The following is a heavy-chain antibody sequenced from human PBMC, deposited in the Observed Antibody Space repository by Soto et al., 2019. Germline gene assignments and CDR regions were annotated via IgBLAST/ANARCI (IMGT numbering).Heavy chain of an antibody. CDR3: ARGLTDHASLFDS. CDR1: GHTFNSYA. V-gene: IGHV3-33*01. Sequence: GGSLRLSCAASGHTFNSYAMHWVRQVPGKGLDWVALIWYDGSNTYYRDSVEGRFTVSRDNSRSTLYLQMNNLRADDTGVYHCARGLTDHASLFDSWGQGTQVTVSS. D-gene: IGHD2-8*01. J-gene: IGHJ4*02. CDR2: IWYDGSNT.